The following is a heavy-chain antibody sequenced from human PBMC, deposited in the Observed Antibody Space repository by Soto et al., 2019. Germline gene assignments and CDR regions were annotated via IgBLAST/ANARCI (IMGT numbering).Heavy chain of an antibody. CDR1: GFTFGSYE. CDR3: AREERNDAFDI. J-gene: IGHJ3*02. Sequence: LRLSCAASGFTFGSYEMNWVRQAPGKGLEWVSYISSSGSSIYYEDSVKGRFTISRDNAKNSLYLQMNSLRAEDTAVYYCAREERNDAFDIWGQGTMVTVSS. V-gene: IGHV3-48*03. CDR2: ISSSGSSI. D-gene: IGHD1-1*01.